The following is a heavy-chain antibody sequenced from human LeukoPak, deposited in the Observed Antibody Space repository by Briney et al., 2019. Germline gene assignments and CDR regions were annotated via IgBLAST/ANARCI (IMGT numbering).Heavy chain of an antibody. CDR1: GFTFSSYE. CDR3: ARDFNWTPDY. J-gene: IGHJ4*02. CDR2: INSRGNTM. V-gene: IGHV3-48*03. Sequence: GGSLRLSCAASGFTFSSYEMNWVRQAPGKGLEWVSYINSRGNTMNYADFVKGRFTISRDNAKNSLYLQMNSLRAEDTAVYYCARDFNWTPDYWGQGTLVTVSS. D-gene: IGHD1-20*01.